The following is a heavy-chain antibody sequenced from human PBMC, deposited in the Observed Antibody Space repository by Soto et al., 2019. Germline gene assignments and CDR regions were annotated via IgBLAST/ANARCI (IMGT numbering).Heavy chain of an antibody. CDR3: ARGPDPRGQWPPPEFFDY. V-gene: IGHV1-69*13. D-gene: IGHD6-19*01. CDR2: IIPIFGTA. J-gene: IGHJ4*02. CDR1: GGTFSSYA. Sequence: SVKVSCKASGGTFSSYAISWVRQAPGQGLEWMGGIIPIFGTANYAQKFQGRVTITADESTSTAYMEQSSLRSEDTAVYYCARGPDPRGQWPPPEFFDYWGQGTLVTVSS.